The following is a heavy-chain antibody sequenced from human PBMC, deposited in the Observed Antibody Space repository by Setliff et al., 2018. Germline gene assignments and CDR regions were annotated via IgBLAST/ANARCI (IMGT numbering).Heavy chain of an antibody. D-gene: IGHD5-18*01. Sequence: ASVKVSCKASGYTFTGYYIHWVRQAPGQGLEWMGWINPHSGGTNFPQTFQGRVTMTRDTSINTAYMELSRLTSDDTAVYYCATFRGYTYGYDYWGQGTLVTVSS. V-gene: IGHV1-2*02. J-gene: IGHJ4*02. CDR3: ATFRGYTYGYDY. CDR2: INPHSGGT. CDR1: GYTFTGYY.